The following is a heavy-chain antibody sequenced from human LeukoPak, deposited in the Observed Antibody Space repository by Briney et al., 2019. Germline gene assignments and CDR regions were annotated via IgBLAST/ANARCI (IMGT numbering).Heavy chain of an antibody. D-gene: IGHD3-10*01. J-gene: IGHJ4*02. V-gene: IGHV3-11*04. CDR3: ARDLDYGSGDY. CDR2: VSSSATTI. Sequence: KPGGSLRLSCAASGFTFSDYDMSWIRQAPGKGLEWVSYVSSSATTIYYADSVKGRFTISRDNAENSLYLQMNSLRAEDTAVYYCARDLDYGSGDYWGQGTLVTVSS. CDR1: GFTFSDYD.